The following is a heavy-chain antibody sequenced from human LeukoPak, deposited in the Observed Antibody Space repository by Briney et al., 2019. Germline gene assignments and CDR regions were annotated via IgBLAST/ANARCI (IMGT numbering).Heavy chain of an antibody. CDR3: ARDEHYGDSGYYGMDV. CDR2: ISSSSSYI. J-gene: IGHJ6*02. CDR1: GFTFSSYS. V-gene: IGHV3-21*01. D-gene: IGHD4-17*01. Sequence: PGGSLRLSCAASGFTFSSYSMNWVRQAPGKGLEWVSSISSSSSYIYYADSVKGRFTISRDNAKNSLYLQMNSLRAEDTAVYYCARDEHYGDSGYYGMDVWGQGTTVTVSS.